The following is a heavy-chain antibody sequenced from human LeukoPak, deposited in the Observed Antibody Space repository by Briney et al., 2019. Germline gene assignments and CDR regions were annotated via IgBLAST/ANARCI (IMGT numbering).Heavy chain of an antibody. CDR1: GGSFSSGSYY. CDR3: ARMGMAARAYYFDY. J-gene: IGHJ4*02. D-gene: IGHD6-13*01. Sequence: SETLSLTCTVSGGSFSSGSYYWSWIRQPPGKGLEWIGYIYYSGSTNYNPSLKSRVTISVDTSKNQFSLKLSSVTAADTAVYYCARMGMAARAYYFDYWGQGTLVTVSS. CDR2: IYYSGST. V-gene: IGHV4-61*01.